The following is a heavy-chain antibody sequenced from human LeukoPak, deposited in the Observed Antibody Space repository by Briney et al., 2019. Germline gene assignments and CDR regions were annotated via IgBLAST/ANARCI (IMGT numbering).Heavy chain of an antibody. D-gene: IGHD3-10*01. V-gene: IGHV3-53*04. J-gene: IGHJ6*02. CDR1: GFTVSSNY. CDR3: ARGATMVRGAYYYGMDV. Sequence: PGGSLRLSCAASGFTVSSNYMSWVRQAPGKGLEGVSVIYSGGSTYYADSVKGRFTISRHNSKNTLYLQMNSLRAEDTAVYYCARGATMVRGAYYYGMDVWGQGTTVTVSS. CDR2: IYSGGST.